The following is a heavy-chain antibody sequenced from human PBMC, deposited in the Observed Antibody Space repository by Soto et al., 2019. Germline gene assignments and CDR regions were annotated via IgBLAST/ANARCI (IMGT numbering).Heavy chain of an antibody. J-gene: IGHJ4*02. CDR3: ARGGRAAAGMDLDY. CDR2: IYYSGST. V-gene: IGHV4-61*01. CDR1: GGCVSRGSYY. D-gene: IGHD6-13*01. Sequence: SETLSLTCTVSGGCVSRGSYYWSWIRQPPGKGLEWIGYIYYSGSTNYNPSLTSRVTISVDTSKNQFSLKLSSVTAAETAVYYCARGGRAAAGMDLDYWGQGTLVTVSS.